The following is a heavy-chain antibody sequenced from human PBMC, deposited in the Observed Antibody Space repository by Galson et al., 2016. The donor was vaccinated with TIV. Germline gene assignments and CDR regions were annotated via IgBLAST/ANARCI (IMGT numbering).Heavy chain of an antibody. Sequence: ETLSLTCSASGASINNIEYYWGWIRQPPGKGLEWIGTIYYSGSTYYNPSLNGRGTVSIDTSKNLFSLKLTSVTAADPAVYFCARLGITMIVGDWGQGTLVTVSS. J-gene: IGHJ4*02. CDR2: IYYSGST. V-gene: IGHV4-39*01. CDR3: ARLGITMIVGD. D-gene: IGHD3-22*01. CDR1: GASINNIEYY.